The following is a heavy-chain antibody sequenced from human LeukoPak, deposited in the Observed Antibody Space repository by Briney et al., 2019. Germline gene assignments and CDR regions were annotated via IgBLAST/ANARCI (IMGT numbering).Heavy chain of an antibody. V-gene: IGHV4-61*08. CDR2: IYYSGST. Sequence: SQTLSLTCTVSGGSISSGDYYWSWIRQPPGKGLEWIGSIYYSGSTNYNPSLKSRVTISVDTSKNQFSLKLSSVTAADTAVYYCARGVPRYYYYYMDVWGKGTTVTVSS. CDR1: GGSISSGDYY. J-gene: IGHJ6*03. D-gene: IGHD6-6*01. CDR3: ARGVPRYYYYYMDV.